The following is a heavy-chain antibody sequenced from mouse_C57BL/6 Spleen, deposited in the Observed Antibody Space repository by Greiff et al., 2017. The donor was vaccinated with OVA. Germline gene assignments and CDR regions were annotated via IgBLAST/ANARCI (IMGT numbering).Heavy chain of an antibody. J-gene: IGHJ2*01. Sequence: EVKLVESGGGLVKPGGSLKLSCAASGFTFSSYAMSWVRQTPEKRLEWVATISDGGSYTYYPDNVKGRFTISRDNAKNNLYLQMSHLKSEDTAMYYCARGTTVVAPYWFDYWGQGTTLTVSS. CDR3: ARGTTVVAPYWFDY. D-gene: IGHD1-1*01. CDR2: ISDGGSYT. V-gene: IGHV5-4*03. CDR1: GFTFSSYA.